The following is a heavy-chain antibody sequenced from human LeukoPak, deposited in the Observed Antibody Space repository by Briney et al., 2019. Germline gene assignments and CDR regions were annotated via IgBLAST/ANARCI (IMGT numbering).Heavy chain of an antibody. J-gene: IGHJ5*02. Sequence: SETLSLTCAVYGGSFSGYYWSWIRQPPGKGLEWIGEINNSGSTNYNPSLKSRVTISVDTSKNQFSPKLSSVTAADTAVYYCARGLLGYCSSTSCYAAFDPWGQGTLVTVSS. V-gene: IGHV4-34*01. CDR3: ARGLLGYCSSTSCYAAFDP. D-gene: IGHD2-2*01. CDR2: INNSGST. CDR1: GGSFSGYY.